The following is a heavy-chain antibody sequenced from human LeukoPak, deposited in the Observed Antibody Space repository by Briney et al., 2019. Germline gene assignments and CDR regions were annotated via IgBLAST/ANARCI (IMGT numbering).Heavy chain of an antibody. D-gene: IGHD6-13*01. CDR1: GYTFTSYG. Sequence: ASVKVYCKASGYTFTSYGISWVRQAPGQGLEWMGWISAYNGNTNYAQKLQGRVTMTTDTSTSTAYMELRSLRSDDTAVYYCARVAAAGFHHNWFDPWGQGTLVTVSS. J-gene: IGHJ5*02. V-gene: IGHV1-18*01. CDR2: ISAYNGNT. CDR3: ARVAAAGFHHNWFDP.